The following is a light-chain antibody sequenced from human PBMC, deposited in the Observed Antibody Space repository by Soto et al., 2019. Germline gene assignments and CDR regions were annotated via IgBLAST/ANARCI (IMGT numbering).Light chain of an antibody. CDR2: SDT. J-gene: IGLJ2*01. CDR1: DIGSKG. Sequence: SYELTQPPSVSVAPGKTASISCGGNDIGSKGVHWYQQKPGQAPVLVIYSDTDLPPVITELFSGSNSANLATLTISRVEAGDEADYYCQVWDSGSAHVVFGGGTKLTVL. CDR3: QVWDSGSAHVV. V-gene: IGLV3-21*04.